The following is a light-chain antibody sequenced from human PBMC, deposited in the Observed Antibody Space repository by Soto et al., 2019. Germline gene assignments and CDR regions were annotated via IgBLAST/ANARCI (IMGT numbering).Light chain of an antibody. V-gene: IGKV1-39*01. Sequence: DIQMTQSPSSLSAYVRDRVTSTCRASQSISSYLNWYQQKPGKALKLLIYAASSLQSGVPSRFSGSGSGTDFTLTISSLQPEDFATYYCQQSYSTPKTFGQGTKVDIK. CDR3: QQSYSTPKT. J-gene: IGKJ1*01. CDR2: AAS. CDR1: QSISSY.